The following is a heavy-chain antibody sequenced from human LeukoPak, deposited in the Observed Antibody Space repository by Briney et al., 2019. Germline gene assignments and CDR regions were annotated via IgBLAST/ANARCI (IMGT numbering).Heavy chain of an antibody. CDR3: ARDSKVKWELLHGENYFDY. CDR1: GYTFTSYG. Sequence: GASVKVSCKASGYTFTSYGIGGVRQAPGQGLEWMGWISAYNGNTNYAQKLQGRVTMTTDTSTSTAYMELRSLRSDDTAVYYCARDSKVKWELLHGENYFDYWGQVTLVTVSS. V-gene: IGHV1-18*01. J-gene: IGHJ4*02. CDR2: ISAYNGNT. D-gene: IGHD1-26*01.